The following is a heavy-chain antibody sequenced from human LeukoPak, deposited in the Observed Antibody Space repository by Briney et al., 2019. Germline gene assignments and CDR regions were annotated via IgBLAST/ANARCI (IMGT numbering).Heavy chain of an antibody. CDR1: GFTFSDHT. Sequence: GSLSLSCAASGFTFSDHTMSWVRQPPGKGLDWIGTIYYSGDTYYNPFLKSRVSISVDTSNNQFSLKLSSLTAADTAVYFCARHYCTGGACYFDDWGQGTPVTVSS. V-gene: IGHV4-39*01. D-gene: IGHD2-8*02. CDR2: IYYSGDT. J-gene: IGHJ4*02. CDR3: ARHYCTGGACYFDD.